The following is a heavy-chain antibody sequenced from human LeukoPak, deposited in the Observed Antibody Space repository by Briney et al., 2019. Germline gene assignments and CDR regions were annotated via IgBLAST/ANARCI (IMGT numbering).Heavy chain of an antibody. J-gene: IGHJ3*02. V-gene: IGHV5-51*01. CDR3: ARHLRYYYDSSGYPNDAFDI. D-gene: IGHD3-22*01. CDR1: GYSFISYW. Sequence: GESLKISCKGSGYSFISYWIAWVRQMPGKGLEWMGSVYPGDSDTTYSPSFQGQVTISADKSIGTAYLQWSSLKASDTAMYYCARHLRYYYDSSGYPNDAFDIWGQGTMVTVSS. CDR2: VYPGDSDT.